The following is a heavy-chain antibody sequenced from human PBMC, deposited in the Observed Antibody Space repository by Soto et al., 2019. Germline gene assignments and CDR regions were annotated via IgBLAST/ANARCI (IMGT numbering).Heavy chain of an antibody. V-gene: IGHV3-33*01. J-gene: IGHJ4*02. D-gene: IGHD4-17*01. Sequence: QVQLEESGGGVVQPGRSLRLSCEASGFTFNTYSMHWVRQPPGKGLEWLAAIWYDGTQKYYADSVKGRCIISRDNSKETLYLEMNSLRAEDTAVYYCARAGGTTVTGLWHFDAWGQVTLVTVSS. CDR3: ARAGGTTVTGLWHFDA. CDR2: IWYDGTQK. CDR1: GFTFNTYS.